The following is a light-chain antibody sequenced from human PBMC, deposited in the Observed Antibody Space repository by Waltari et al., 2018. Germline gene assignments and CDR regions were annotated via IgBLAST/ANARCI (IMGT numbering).Light chain of an antibody. CDR1: ENLCTD. CDR3: QQSRRWPQRT. J-gene: IGKJ2*01. CDR2: FAN. V-gene: IGKV3D-15*01. Sequence: EIVMTQSPVTVSVSPGEAINLSSTASENLCTDVAWYRHKPGQPPRLLIYFANSRATGVPARISGSRSGTDFTLRISSLESEDFAFYYCQQSRRWPQRTFGQGTKLEI.